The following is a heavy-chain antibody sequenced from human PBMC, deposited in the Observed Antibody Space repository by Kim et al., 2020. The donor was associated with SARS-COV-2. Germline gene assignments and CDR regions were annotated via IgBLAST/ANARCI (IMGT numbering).Heavy chain of an antibody. CDR2: ISYDGSNK. D-gene: IGHD6-13*01. Sequence: GGSLRLSCAASGFTFSSYAMHWVRQAPGKGLEWVAVISYDGSNKYYADSVKGRFTISRDNSKNTLYLQMNSLRAEDTAVYYCARNEEQLVLSILWYWGQG. J-gene: IGHJ4*02. CDR1: GFTFSSYA. CDR3: ARNEEQLVLSILWY. V-gene: IGHV3-30*04.